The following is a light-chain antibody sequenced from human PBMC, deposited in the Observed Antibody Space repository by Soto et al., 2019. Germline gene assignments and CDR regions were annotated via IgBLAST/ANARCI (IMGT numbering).Light chain of an antibody. CDR1: HYVYSN. V-gene: IGKV3-15*01. CDR2: RAS. Sequence: EIVWTQSPATLSVSPGERATLSCTASHYVYSNVAWFQQRPGQAPRLLIYRASSRATGTPARFSGSGSGTEFTLTITSLQSEDFALYYCQQYHNLWTFGQGTKVDIK. CDR3: QQYHNLWT. J-gene: IGKJ1*01.